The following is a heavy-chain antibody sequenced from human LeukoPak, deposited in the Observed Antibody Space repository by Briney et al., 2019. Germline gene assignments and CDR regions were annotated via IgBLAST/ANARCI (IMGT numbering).Heavy chain of an antibody. D-gene: IGHD3-16*01. CDR1: GFTFSSYW. J-gene: IGHJ3*02. V-gene: IGHV3-49*04. CDR2: IRSKADGGTT. CDR3: TRDRIGDRTDAFDI. Sequence: GGSLRLSCAASGFTFSSYWMTWVRQAPGKGLEWVGFIRSKADGGTTENAASVKGRFTISRDDSKSIAYLQMNSLKTEDTAMYYCTRDRIGDRTDAFDIWGQGTMVTVSS.